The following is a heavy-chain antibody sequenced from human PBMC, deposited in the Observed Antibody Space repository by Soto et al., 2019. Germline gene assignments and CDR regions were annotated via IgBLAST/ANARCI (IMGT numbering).Heavy chain of an antibody. D-gene: IGHD3-10*01. V-gene: IGHV4-59*08. J-gene: IGHJ6*02. CDR3: ARQGFGPLHGLVDV. CDR2: VHHSWGS. Sequence: QVQLQESGPGLVKPSETLSLSCTVSGGSISSYYWSWFRQSPGKRMEWIGYVHHSWGSSYNPSLQSRVAISIDTAKSQFSLKVTSVTATDPAVYYCARQGFGPLHGLVDVWGQGTTVTVSS. CDR1: GGSISSYY.